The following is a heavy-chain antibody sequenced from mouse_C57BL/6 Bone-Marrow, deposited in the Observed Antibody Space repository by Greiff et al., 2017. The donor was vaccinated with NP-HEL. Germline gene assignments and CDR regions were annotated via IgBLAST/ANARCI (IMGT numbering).Heavy chain of an antibody. D-gene: IGHD1-1*01. V-gene: IGHV1-64*01. CDR1: GYTFTSYW. J-gene: IGHJ3*01. CDR3: AREDYYGSSPFAY. Sequence: QVQLQQPGAELVKPGASVKLSCKASGYTFTSYWMHWVKQRPGQGLEWIGMIHPNSGSTNYNETFKSQATLTVDKSSSTAYMQLSSLTSEDSAVYYCAREDYYGSSPFAYWGQGTLVTVSA. CDR2: IHPNSGST.